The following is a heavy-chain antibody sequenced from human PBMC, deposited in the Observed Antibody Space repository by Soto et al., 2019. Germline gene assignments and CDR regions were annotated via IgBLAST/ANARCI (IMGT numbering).Heavy chain of an antibody. Sequence: SETLSLTCTVSGGSISSYYWSWTRQPPGKGLEWIGYIYYSGSTNYNPSLKSRVTISVDTSKNQFSLKLSSVTAADTAVYYCARAGATMVRGYYYYYGMDVWGQGTTVTVSS. CDR3: ARAGATMVRGYYYYYGMDV. CDR1: GGSISSYY. CDR2: IYYSGST. V-gene: IGHV4-59*01. D-gene: IGHD3-10*01. J-gene: IGHJ6*02.